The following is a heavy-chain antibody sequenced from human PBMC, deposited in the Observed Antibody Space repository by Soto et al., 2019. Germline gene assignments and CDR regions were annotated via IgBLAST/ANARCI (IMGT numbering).Heavy chain of an antibody. CDR2: IYSGHTT. V-gene: IGHV3-53*01. D-gene: IGHD3-3*01. CDR3: VRGPSDHKLRLVEWPYGDY. J-gene: IGHJ4*02. CDR1: GFIVSSNQ. Sequence: QPGGSLRLSCVASGFIVSSNQMSWVRQAPGKGLEWVSVIYSGHTTYYADSVEGRFTISRDDSKNTLYLQMNSLGVEDTAVYYCVRGPSDHKLRLVEWPYGDYWGQGALVTVSS.